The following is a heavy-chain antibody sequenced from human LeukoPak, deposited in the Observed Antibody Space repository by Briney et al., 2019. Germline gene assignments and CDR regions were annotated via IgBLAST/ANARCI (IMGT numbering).Heavy chain of an antibody. CDR3: AKAGGRITMIVVVNDAFDI. Sequence: GGSLRLSCAASGVTFISYAMSWVRQAPGKGLEWVSAISGSGGSTYYADSVKGRFTISRDNSKNTLYLQMNSLRAEDTAVYYCAKAGGRITMIVVVNDAFDIWGQGTMVTVSS. CDR2: ISGSGGST. D-gene: IGHD3-22*01. J-gene: IGHJ3*02. V-gene: IGHV3-23*01. CDR1: GVTFISYA.